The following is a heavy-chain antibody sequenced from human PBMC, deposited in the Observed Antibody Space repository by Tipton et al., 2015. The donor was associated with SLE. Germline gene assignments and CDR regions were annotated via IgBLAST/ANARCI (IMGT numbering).Heavy chain of an antibody. D-gene: IGHD1-7*01. CDR3: ARWNFVTMTGGFDI. CDR1: GGSISTSSYY. Sequence: LRLSCTVSGGSISTSSYYWAWIRQPPGKGLECIGNINYSGTTSYNPSLKSRVTMSVDTPQNQFSLTLRSVTAADTAIYYCARWNFVTMTGGFDIWGQGTMVTVSS. J-gene: IGHJ3*02. CDR2: INYSGTT. V-gene: IGHV4-39*07.